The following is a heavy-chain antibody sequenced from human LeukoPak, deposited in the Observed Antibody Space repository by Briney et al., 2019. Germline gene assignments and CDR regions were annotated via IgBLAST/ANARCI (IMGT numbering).Heavy chain of an antibody. V-gene: IGHV1-2*02. D-gene: IGHD3-3*01. CDR3: ARGQGLRSDDAFDI. CDR2: INPNSGGT. J-gene: IGHJ3*02. CDR1: GYTFTGYY. Sequence: ASVKVSCKASGYTFTGYYIHWVRQAPGQGLEWMGWINPNSGGTNYAQKFQGRVTMTRDTSISTAYMELSRLRSDDTAVYYCARGQGLRSDDAFDIWGQGTMVTVSS.